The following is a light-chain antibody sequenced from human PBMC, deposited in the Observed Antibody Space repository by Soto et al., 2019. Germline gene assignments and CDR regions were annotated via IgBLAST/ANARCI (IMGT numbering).Light chain of an antibody. CDR1: GSDVGGYNY. CDR3: SSYTSASTPLV. CDR2: DVS. J-gene: IGLJ2*01. V-gene: IGLV2-14*01. Sequence: QSALTQPASVSGSPGQSITISCTGTGSDVGGYNYVSWYQQHPGKAPKVMIYDVSNRPSGVSNRFSGSKSGNTASLTISGLQAEDEADYSCSSYTSASTPLVFGGGTKVNVL.